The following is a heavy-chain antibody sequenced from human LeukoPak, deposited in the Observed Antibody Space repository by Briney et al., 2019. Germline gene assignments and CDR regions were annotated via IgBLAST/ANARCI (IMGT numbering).Heavy chain of an antibody. D-gene: IGHD3-22*01. Sequence: GGSLRLSCAASGFTFSRYGMHWVRQAPGKGPEWVAVIWYDGSNKYYADSVKGRFTISRDNSKNTLYLQMNSLRAEDTAVYYCARGQYDRSGYFDYWGQGTLVIVSS. CDR2: IWYDGSNK. J-gene: IGHJ4*02. V-gene: IGHV3-33*01. CDR1: GFTFSRYG. CDR3: ARGQYDRSGYFDY.